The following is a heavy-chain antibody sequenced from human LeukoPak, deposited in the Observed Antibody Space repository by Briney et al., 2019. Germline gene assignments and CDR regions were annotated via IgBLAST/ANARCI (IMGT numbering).Heavy chain of an antibody. J-gene: IGHJ6*03. CDR1: GFTFSSYA. Sequence: PGGSLRLSCAASGFTFSSYAMSWVRQAPGKGLEWVSYISSSGSTIYYADSVKGRFTISRDNAKNSLYLQMNSLRAEDTAVYYCARVSSGPYYYYYYMDVWGKGTTVTVSS. D-gene: IGHD6-19*01. CDR2: ISSSGSTI. CDR3: ARVSSGPYYYYYYMDV. V-gene: IGHV3-48*03.